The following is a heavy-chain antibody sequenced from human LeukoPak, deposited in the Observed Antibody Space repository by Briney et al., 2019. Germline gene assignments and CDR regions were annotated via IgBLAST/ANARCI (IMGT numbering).Heavy chain of an antibody. D-gene: IGHD2-21*01. CDR2: INPNSGDT. CDR3: ARDGYSGGDDEYGDY. Sequence: GASVKVSCKASGYTFTDYYMHWVRQAPGQGLEWMGWINPNSGDTNYAQKFLGRVTMTRDTSISTAYVELSSLRSDDTAVYYCARDGYSGGDDEYGDYWGQGTLVTVSS. CDR1: GYTFTDYY. J-gene: IGHJ4*02. V-gene: IGHV1-2*02.